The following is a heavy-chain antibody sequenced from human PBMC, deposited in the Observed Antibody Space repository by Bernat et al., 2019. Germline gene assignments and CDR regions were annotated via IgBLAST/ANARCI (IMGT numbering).Heavy chain of an antibody. J-gene: IGHJ4*02. V-gene: IGHV4-59*08. CDR3: ARQGLSLPPNWTFEY. CDR2: IHYSGST. Sequence: QMQLQESGPGLVKPSETLSLTCTVSGGSISSYYWSWIRQPPGKGLEWIGYIHYSGSTNYNPSLKSRVTISVDTSKNQFSLKLSSVTAADTALYYCARQGLSLPPNWTFEYWGQGTLVTVSS. D-gene: IGHD1-1*01. CDR1: GGSISSYY.